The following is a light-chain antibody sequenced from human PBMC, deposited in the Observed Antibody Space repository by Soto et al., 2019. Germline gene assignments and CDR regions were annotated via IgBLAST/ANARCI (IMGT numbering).Light chain of an antibody. V-gene: IGKV1-5*01. Sequence: DVQMTQSPSTLSASVGDRVTITCRASQSISSWLAWYQQKPGKAPKLLIYDVSNLESGVPSRFSGSGSGTEFTLTISSLQPDDVASYYCQQYNAFWTFGQGTNVAIK. J-gene: IGKJ1*01. CDR2: DVS. CDR3: QQYNAFWT. CDR1: QSISSW.